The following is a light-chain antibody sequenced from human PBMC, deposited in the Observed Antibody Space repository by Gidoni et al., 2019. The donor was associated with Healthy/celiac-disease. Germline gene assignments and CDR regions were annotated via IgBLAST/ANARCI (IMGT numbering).Light chain of an antibody. CDR2: KDK. CDR1: RLEDLY. CDR3: QTWDNRSETVV. J-gene: IGLJ2*01. V-gene: IGLV3-1*01. Sequence: SYDLTQSPSVSVSPGQTATISCTGERLEDLYVFWYVKKPGQSPLLVVSKDKNRPSGVPDRFSGSNSANTATLTIRGIHPVDECDYYSQTWDNRSETVVFGGGTKLTVL.